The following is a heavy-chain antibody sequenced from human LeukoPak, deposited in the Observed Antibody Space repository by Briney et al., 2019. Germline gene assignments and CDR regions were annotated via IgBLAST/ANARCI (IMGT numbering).Heavy chain of an antibody. CDR2: IYYSGST. D-gene: IGHD1-1*01. J-gene: IGHJ3*02. CDR3: VRRSYDLDAFDI. V-gene: IGHV4-59*08. CDR1: GGSISSYY. Sequence: NPSETLSLTCTVSGGSISSYYWSWIRQPPGKGLEWIGYIYYSGSTNYNPSLKSRVTISVDTSKNQFSLKLSSVTAADTAVYYCVRRSYDLDAFDIWGQGTMVTVSS.